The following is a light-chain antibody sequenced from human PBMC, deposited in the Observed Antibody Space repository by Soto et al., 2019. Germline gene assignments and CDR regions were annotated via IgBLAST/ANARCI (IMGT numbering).Light chain of an antibody. Sequence: QSALTQPASVSGSPGQSITISCTGSNNDVGAYNYVSWYQQHPGKAPKLIIYEVNNRPSGVSHRFSGSKSGNTASLTISGLQADDVADYYCASYTSSSTRVFGGGTKRTVL. CDR1: NNDVGAYNY. CDR3: ASYTSSSTRV. CDR2: EVN. V-gene: IGLV2-14*01. J-gene: IGLJ3*02.